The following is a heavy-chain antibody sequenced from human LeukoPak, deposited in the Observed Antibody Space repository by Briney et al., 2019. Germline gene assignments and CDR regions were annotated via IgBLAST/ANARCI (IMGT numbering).Heavy chain of an antibody. CDR1: GGSISSYY. CDR2: IYYSGST. Sequence: PSETLSLTCTVSGGSISSYYWSWIRQPPGKGLEWIGYIYYSGSTNYNPSLKSRVTISIDTSKNQFSLRLSSVTAADTAVYYCARYSRATLLFDYWGQGTLVTVSS. J-gene: IGHJ4*02. D-gene: IGHD1-26*01. CDR3: ARYSRATLLFDY. V-gene: IGHV4-59*01.